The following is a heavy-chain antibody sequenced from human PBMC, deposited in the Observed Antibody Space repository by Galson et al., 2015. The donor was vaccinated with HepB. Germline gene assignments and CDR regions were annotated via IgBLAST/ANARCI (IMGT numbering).Heavy chain of an antibody. CDR2: IDTHGAI. J-gene: IGHJ2*01. Sequence: SLRLSCAVSGFSVSTFSMNWVRQAPGKGLQWVSSIDTHGAIKYVDSVKGRFTISRDISKNTLDLQISSQRAEDTATYFCARDRGYFDLWGCGTLVTVSS. D-gene: IGHD3-22*01. CDR3: ARDRGYFDL. V-gene: IGHV3-66*01. CDR1: GFSVSTFS.